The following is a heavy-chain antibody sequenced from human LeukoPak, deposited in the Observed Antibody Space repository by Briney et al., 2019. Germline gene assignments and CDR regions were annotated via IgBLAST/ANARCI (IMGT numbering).Heavy chain of an antibody. Sequence: KPGGSLRLSCAASAFTFSSYEMNWVRQAPGKGLEWVSSISSSSSSIYYSDSVKGRFTVSRDNAKNSLYLQMNSLRDEDTAVYYCAGSLRGGGWYMYWGQGTLVTVSS. CDR3: AGSLRGGGWYMY. J-gene: IGHJ4*02. CDR2: ISSSSSSI. D-gene: IGHD6-19*01. V-gene: IGHV3-21*01. CDR1: AFTFSSYE.